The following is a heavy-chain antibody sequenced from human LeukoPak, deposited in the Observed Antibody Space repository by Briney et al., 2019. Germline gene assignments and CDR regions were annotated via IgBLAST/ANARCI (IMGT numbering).Heavy chain of an antibody. Sequence: GGSLRLSCAASGFTFSSYEMNWVRQAPGKGLEWVSYISSSGSTIYYADSVKGRFTISRDNAKNSLYLQMNSLRAEDTAVYYCGRDRYSSFLWGQGTLVTVSS. CDR3: GRDRYSSFL. V-gene: IGHV3-48*03. D-gene: IGHD6-13*01. CDR1: GFTFSSYE. J-gene: IGHJ4*02. CDR2: ISSSGSTI.